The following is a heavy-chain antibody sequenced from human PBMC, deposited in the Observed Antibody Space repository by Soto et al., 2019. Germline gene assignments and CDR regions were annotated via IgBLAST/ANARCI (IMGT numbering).Heavy chain of an antibody. V-gene: IGHV3-23*01. Sequence: GGSLRLSCAASGFTFSSYAMSWVRQAPGKGLEWVSAISGSGGSTYYADSVKGRFTISRDNSKNTLYLQMNSLRAEDTAVYYCAKDHHGSYRTNGVCYNERGGLGYWGQGTLVTVSS. CDR1: GFTFSSYA. J-gene: IGHJ4*02. CDR3: AKDHHGSYRTNGVCYNERGGLGY. D-gene: IGHD2-8*01. CDR2: ISGSGGST.